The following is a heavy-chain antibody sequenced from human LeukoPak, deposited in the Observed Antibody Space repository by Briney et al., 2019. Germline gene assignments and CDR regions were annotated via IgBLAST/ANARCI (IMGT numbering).Heavy chain of an antibody. D-gene: IGHD6-13*01. CDR2: ISGSGGST. CDR3: ARGENSSSSDAFDI. Sequence: GGSLRLSYAASGFTFSSYAMSWVRQAPGKGLEWVSAISGSGGSTYYADSVKGRFTISRDNAKNSLYLQMNSLRAEDTAVYYCARGENSSSSDAFDIWGQGTMVTVSS. V-gene: IGHV3-23*01. J-gene: IGHJ3*02. CDR1: GFTFSSYA.